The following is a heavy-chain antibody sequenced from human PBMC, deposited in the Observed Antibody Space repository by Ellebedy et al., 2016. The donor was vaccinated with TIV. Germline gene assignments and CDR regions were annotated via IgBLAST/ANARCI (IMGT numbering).Heavy chain of an antibody. V-gene: IGHV3-21*06. CDR2: IRSTGSDK. J-gene: IGHJ5*02. D-gene: IGHD2-15*01. Sequence: GESLKISCVASGFTFSNYNMNWVRQSPGKGLEWVSAIRSTGSDKYYAESVEGRFTISRDNAQNTLFLQMNSLRAEDTAVYYCSRGWSTPDPWGQGTLVIVSS. CDR3: SRGWSTPDP. CDR1: GFTFSNYN.